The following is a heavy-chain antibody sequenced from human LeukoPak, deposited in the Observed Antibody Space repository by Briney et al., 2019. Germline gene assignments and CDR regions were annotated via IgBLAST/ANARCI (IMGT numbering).Heavy chain of an antibody. Sequence: ASVKVSCKASGYTFTSYGISWVRQAPGQGLEWMGWISAYNGNTNYAQKLQGRVTMATDTSTSTAYMELRSLRSDDTAVYYCARDHSSSWFDPTYGGYWGQGTLVTVSS. J-gene: IGHJ4*02. CDR3: ARDHSSSWFDPTYGGY. CDR2: ISAYNGNT. CDR1: GYTFTSYG. D-gene: IGHD6-13*01. V-gene: IGHV1-18*01.